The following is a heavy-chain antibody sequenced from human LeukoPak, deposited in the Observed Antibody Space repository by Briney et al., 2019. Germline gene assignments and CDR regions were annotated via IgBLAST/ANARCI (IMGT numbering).Heavy chain of an antibody. D-gene: IGHD3-10*01. V-gene: IGHV1-46*01. Sequence: ASVKVSCKASGYTFIDYYVHWVRQAPGQGLEWMGVINLSAGTTNYAQKFQGRVTMTRNTSISTAYMELSSLRAEDTAVYYCARGPYYYGSGSYSYVLWGKGTTVTISS. CDR2: INLSAGTT. CDR1: GYTFIDYY. CDR3: ARGPYYYGSGSYSYVL. J-gene: IGHJ6*04.